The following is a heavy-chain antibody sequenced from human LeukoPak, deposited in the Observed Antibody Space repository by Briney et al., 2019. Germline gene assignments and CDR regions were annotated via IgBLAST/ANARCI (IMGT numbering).Heavy chain of an antibody. Sequence: VASVKVSCKTSGYSFTRYAITWVRQAPGQGLEWMGWISTYNGDTKYAQKLQGRVTMTTDTSTSTAYMELRSLTSDDTAAYYCARDPSNTSGWYIYFDYWGQGALVTVSS. CDR2: ISTYNGDT. V-gene: IGHV1-18*01. J-gene: IGHJ4*02. CDR3: ARDPSNTSGWYIYFDY. CDR1: GYSFTRYA. D-gene: IGHD6-19*01.